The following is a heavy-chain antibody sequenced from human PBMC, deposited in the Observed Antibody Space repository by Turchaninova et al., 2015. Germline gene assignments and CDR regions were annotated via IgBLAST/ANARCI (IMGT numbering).Heavy chain of an antibody. V-gene: IGHV4-38-2*01. CDR1: GYSISSAYY. J-gene: IGHJ4*02. CDR3: ATHYYDSSGYFYYFDY. Sequence: QVQLLESGPGLVKPSETLSLTSAVSGYSISSAYYWGWIRQPPGKGLEWMGSIYHSGSTYYNPSLKSRVTISVDTSKNQFSLKLSSVTAADTAVYYCATHYYDSSGYFYYFDYWGQGTLVTVSS. CDR2: IYHSGST. D-gene: IGHD3-22*01.